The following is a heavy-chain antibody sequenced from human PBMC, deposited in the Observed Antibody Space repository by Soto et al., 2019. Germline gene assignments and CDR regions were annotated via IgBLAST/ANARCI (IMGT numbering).Heavy chain of an antibody. J-gene: IGHJ5*02. V-gene: IGHV4-59*01. CDR3: ARSQSLLYYDYVWGSYLSNWFDP. CDR1: GVSISSYY. Sequence: ETLSLTCTVSGVSISSYYWSLIRQPPGKGLEWIGYIYYSGSTNYNPSLKSRVTISVDTSKNQFSLKLSSVTAADTAVYYCARSQSLLYYDYVWGSYLSNWFDPWGQGTLVTVSS. CDR2: IYYSGST. D-gene: IGHD3-16*02.